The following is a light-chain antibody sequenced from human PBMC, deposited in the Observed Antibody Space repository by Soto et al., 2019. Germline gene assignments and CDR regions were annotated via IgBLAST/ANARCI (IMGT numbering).Light chain of an antibody. CDR3: SSYVGTNSYV. V-gene: IGLV2-8*01. J-gene: IGLJ1*01. CDR1: SSDVGGYNY. Sequence: QSVLTQPPSASGSPGQSVTISCTGTSSDVGGYNYVSWYQQYPGKAPKLIIYEVYKRPSGVPDRFSGSKSGNTAALTVSGLKHEDEADYYCSSYVGTNSYVFGTGTKVXVL. CDR2: EVY.